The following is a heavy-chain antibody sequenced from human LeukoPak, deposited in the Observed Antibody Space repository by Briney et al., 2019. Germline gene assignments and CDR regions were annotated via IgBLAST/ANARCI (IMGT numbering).Heavy chain of an antibody. J-gene: IGHJ4*02. CDR3: AREGSSTSCYDY. CDR2: ISGSGGST. Sequence: GASLRLSCAASGFTFSSYAMSWVRQAPGKGLEWVSAISGSGGSTYYADSVKGRFTISRDNSKNTLYLQMNSLRAEDTAAYYCAREGSSTSCYDYWGQGTLVTVSS. V-gene: IGHV3-23*01. D-gene: IGHD2-2*01. CDR1: GFTFSSYA.